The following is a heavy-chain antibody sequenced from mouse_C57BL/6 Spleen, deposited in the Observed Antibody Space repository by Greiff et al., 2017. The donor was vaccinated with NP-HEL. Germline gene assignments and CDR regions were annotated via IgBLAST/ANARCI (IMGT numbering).Heavy chain of an antibody. V-gene: IGHV1-59*01. CDR3: ASLITTVVEVDY. CDR2: IDPSDSYT. D-gene: IGHD1-1*01. J-gene: IGHJ2*01. CDR1: GYTFTSYW. Sequence: VQLQQPGAELVRPGTSVKLSCKASGYTFTSYWMHWVKQRLGQGLEWIGVIDPSDSYTNYNQKFKGKATLTVDPSSSTAYMQLSSLTSEDSAVYYCASLITTVVEVDYWGQGTTLTVSS.